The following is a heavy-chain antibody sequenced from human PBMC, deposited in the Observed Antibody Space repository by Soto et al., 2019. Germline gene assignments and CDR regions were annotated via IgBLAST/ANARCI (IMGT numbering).Heavy chain of an antibody. CDR3: ASGDRRELLAGDYFDY. D-gene: IGHD1-26*01. CDR2: ISYDGSNK. V-gene: IGHV3-30-3*01. Sequence: GGSLRLSCAASGFTFSSYAMHWVRQAPGKGLEWVAVISYDGSNKYYADYVKGRFTISRDNSKNKLNLQMNSLRAEDTALYYCASGDRRELLAGDYFDYWGQGTLVTVSS. J-gene: IGHJ4*02. CDR1: GFTFSSYA.